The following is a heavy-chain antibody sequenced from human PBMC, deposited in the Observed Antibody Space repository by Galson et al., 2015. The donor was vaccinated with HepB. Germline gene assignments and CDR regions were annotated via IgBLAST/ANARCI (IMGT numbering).Heavy chain of an antibody. CDR2: ISGSGGST. J-gene: IGHJ4*02. D-gene: IGHD3-16*02. CDR1: GFTFSSYA. Sequence: SLRLSCAASGFTFSSYAMSWVRQAPGKGLEWVSAISGSGGSTYYADSVKGRFTISRDNSKNTLYLQMNSLRAEDTAVYYCAKDLRLGELSLHERYVDYWGQGTLVTVSS. CDR3: AKDLRLGELSLHERYVDY. V-gene: IGHV3-23*01.